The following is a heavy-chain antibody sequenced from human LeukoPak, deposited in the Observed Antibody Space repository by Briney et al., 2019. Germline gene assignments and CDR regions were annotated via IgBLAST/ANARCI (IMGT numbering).Heavy chain of an antibody. CDR1: GYTFTNYY. V-gene: IGHV1-46*01. CDR2: INPSGGST. J-gene: IGHJ4*02. CDR3: AREIGMGAFDY. Sequence: ATVKVSCKASGYTFTNYYMHWVRQAPGQGLEWMGIINPSGGSTSYAQKFQGRVTMTRDTSTSTVYMELSSLRSEDTAVYYCAREIGMGAFDYWGQGTLVTVSS. D-gene: IGHD3-16*01.